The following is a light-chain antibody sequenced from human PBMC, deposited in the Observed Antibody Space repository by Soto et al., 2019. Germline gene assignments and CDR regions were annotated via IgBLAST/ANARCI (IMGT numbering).Light chain of an antibody. V-gene: IGKV1-8*01. CDR1: QGISSY. Sequence: AIRMTQSPSSFSASTGDRVTITCRASQGISSYLAWYQQKPGKAPKLLIYAASTLQSGVPSRFNGSGSGTDFTLTISCLQSEDFATYYCQQYNSYPRTFGQGNKVQIK. CDR2: AAS. J-gene: IGKJ1*01. CDR3: QQYNSYPRT.